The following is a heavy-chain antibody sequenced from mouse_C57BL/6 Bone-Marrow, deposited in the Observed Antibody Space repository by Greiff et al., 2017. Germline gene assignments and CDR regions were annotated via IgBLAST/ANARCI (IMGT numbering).Heavy chain of an antibody. V-gene: IGHV1-69*01. CDR2: MDPSDSYT. D-gene: IGHD2-4*01. CDR3: ARDYYDYDDWYFDV. CDR1: GYTFTSYW. Sequence: VQLQQPGAELVMPGASVKLSCKASGYTFTSYWMHWVKQRPGQGLEWIGEMDPSDSYTNYNQKFKGKSTLTVDKSSSTAYMQLSSLTSEDSAVYYCARDYYDYDDWYFDVWGTGTTVTVSS. J-gene: IGHJ1*03.